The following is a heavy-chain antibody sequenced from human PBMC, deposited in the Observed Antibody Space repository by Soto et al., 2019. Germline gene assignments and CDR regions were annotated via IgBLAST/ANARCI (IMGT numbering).Heavy chain of an antibody. D-gene: IGHD3-22*01. CDR1: GGSLTSETYY. J-gene: IGHJ4*02. CDR3: ARQSPHYYNTGAYFFFDL. Sequence: QVQLQESGPGLVKPSGTLSLTCTVSGGSLTSETYYWGWIRQPPGKGPEWIGIIYYSGVTHYNPSLKSRVNISLDTAKKQFSLELSSVTAADTATYYCARQSPHYYNTGAYFFFDLWGRGTLVTVSS. V-gene: IGHV4-39*01. CDR2: IYYSGVT.